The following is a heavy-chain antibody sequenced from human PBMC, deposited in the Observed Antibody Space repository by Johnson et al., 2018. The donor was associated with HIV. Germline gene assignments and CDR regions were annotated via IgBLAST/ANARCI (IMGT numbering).Heavy chain of an antibody. Sequence: QVQLVESGGGVVQPGRSLRLSCAASEFTFSSYGMQWVRQAPGKGLEWVAVISHDGSNKYYADSVKGRFTISRDNSKNTLYLQMNSLRAEDTAVYYCARVMGATQVMGAFDIWGQGTMVTVSS. J-gene: IGHJ3*02. D-gene: IGHD1-26*01. CDR2: ISHDGSNK. CDR1: EFTFSSYG. V-gene: IGHV3-30*19. CDR3: ARVMGATQVMGAFDI.